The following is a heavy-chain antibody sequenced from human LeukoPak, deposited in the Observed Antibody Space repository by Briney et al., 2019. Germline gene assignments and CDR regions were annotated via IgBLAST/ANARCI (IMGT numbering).Heavy chain of an antibody. Sequence: GASVKVSCRTSGYTFTGYFTHWVRQAPGQGLEWMGWIYPNSGGTKYAQKFQGRVTMTRDTSISTIYMELSSLRSDDTAVYYCARFSGSSNFDYWGQGTLVTVSS. CDR1: GYTFTGYF. D-gene: IGHD1-26*01. V-gene: IGHV1-2*02. CDR3: ARFSGSSNFDY. CDR2: IYPNSGGT. J-gene: IGHJ4*02.